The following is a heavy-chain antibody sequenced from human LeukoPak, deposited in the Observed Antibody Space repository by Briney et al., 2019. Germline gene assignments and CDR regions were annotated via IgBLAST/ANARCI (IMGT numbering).Heavy chain of an antibody. CDR1: GYTFTGNY. V-gene: IGHV1-2*02. J-gene: IGHJ4*02. D-gene: IGHD3-9*01. CDR3: ARGVLRYFDWLQTKMYYFDY. CDR2: INPNSGGT. Sequence: ASVKVSCKASGYTFTGNYMHWVRQAPGQGLEWMGWINPNSGGTNYAQKLQGRVTMTTDTSTSTAYMELRSLRSDDTAVYYCARGVLRYFDWLQTKMYYFDYWGQGTLVTVSS.